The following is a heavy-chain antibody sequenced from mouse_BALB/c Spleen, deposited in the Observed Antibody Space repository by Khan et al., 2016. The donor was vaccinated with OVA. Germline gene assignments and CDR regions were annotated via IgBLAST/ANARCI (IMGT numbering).Heavy chain of an antibody. J-gene: IGHJ2*01. CDR3: ERRGAARATWDYFDY. D-gene: IGHD3-1*01. V-gene: IGHV1-63*02. Sequence: QVQLKESGAELVRPGTSVKMSCKAAGYTFTNYWRGWVKQRPGHGLEWIGDIYPGGGYTNYNEKFKGKATLTADTSSSTAYMQVSSLTSEDSAIYYCERRGAARATWDYFDYWGQGTTLTVSS. CDR1: GYTFTNYW. CDR2: IYPGGGYT.